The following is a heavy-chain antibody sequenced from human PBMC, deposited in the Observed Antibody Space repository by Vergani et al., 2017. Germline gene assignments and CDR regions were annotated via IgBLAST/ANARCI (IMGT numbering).Heavy chain of an antibody. J-gene: IGHJ6*03. Sequence: EVQLVETGGGLIQPGGSLRLSCAASGFTVSSNYMSWVRQAPGKGLEWVSVIYSGGSTYYADSVKGRFTISRDNSKNTLYLQMNSLRAEDTAVYYCAKPSWRYYYYMDVWGKGTTVTVSS. CDR1: GFTVSSNY. CDR2: IYSGGST. V-gene: IGHV3-53*02. D-gene: IGHD1-1*01. CDR3: AKPSWRYYYYMDV.